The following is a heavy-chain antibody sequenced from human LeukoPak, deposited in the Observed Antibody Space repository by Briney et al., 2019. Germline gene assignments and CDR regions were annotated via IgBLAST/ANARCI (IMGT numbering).Heavy chain of an antibody. CDR1: GGSFSGYY. J-gene: IGHJ4*02. D-gene: IGHD1-26*01. CDR3: ARRGRGSGSYYFDY. Sequence: PSETLSLTCAVYGGSFSGYYWSWIRQPPGKGLEWIGEINHSGSTNYNPSLKSRVTISVDTSKNQFSLKLSSVTAADTAVYYCARRGRGSGSYYFDYWGQGTLVTVSS. CDR2: INHSGST. V-gene: IGHV4-34*01.